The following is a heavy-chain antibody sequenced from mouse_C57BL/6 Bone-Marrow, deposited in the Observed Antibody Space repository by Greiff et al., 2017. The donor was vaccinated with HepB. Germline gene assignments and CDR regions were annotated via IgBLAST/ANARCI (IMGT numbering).Heavy chain of an antibody. CDR1: GFTFTTYA. J-gene: IGHJ2*01. D-gene: IGHD1-1*01. CDR2: IRSKSSNYAT. CDR3: VRDGDYSSSYYFDY. Sequence: EVQLVESGGGLVQPKGSLKLSCAASGFTFTTYAMHWVRQAPGKGLEWVARIRSKSSNYATYYDDSVKDRFTISRDDSQSMLYLQINNLKAEDTAMYYCVRDGDYSSSYYFDYWGKGTTLTVSS. V-gene: IGHV10-3*01.